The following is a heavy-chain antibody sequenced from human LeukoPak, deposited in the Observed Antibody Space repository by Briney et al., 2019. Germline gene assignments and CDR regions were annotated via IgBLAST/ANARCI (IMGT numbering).Heavy chain of an antibody. J-gene: IGHJ4*02. Sequence: SVKVSCKASVGTFSSYAITWVRQAPGQGLEWMGGTIPIFGTVNYAQKFQGRVTITADESTSTAYMELSSLTSEDTAVYYCARLGDSSSRLYYFDYWGQGTLVTVSS. CDR1: VGTFSSYA. CDR2: TIPIFGTV. CDR3: ARLGDSSSRLYYFDY. V-gene: IGHV1-69*01. D-gene: IGHD6-6*01.